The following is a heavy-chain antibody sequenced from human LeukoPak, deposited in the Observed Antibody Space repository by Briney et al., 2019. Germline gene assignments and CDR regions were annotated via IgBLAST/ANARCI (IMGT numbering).Heavy chain of an antibody. J-gene: IGHJ4*02. D-gene: IGHD3-16*01. CDR1: GYTFTGYY. Sequence: ASVNVSCKASGYTFTGYYMHWVRQAPGQGLGWMGWINPNTGGTNYAQKFQGRVTMTRDTSISTAHMERSRLRSDDTAVYYCAKDGARWYWGQGTLVTVSS. CDR2: INPNTGGT. CDR3: AKDGARWY. V-gene: IGHV1-2*02.